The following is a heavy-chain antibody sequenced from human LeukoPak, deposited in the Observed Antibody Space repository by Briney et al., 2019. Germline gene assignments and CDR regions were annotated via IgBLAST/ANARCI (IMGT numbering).Heavy chain of an antibody. CDR1: GYTFTDYY. Sequence: ASVTVSFMASGYTFTDYYMHWVRQAPGRGLEWMGWINPNSGGTNYAQKFQGRVTMTRDTSINTAYIDLSRLTSDETAIYYCVRERRISLQFLEYSHNWFDTWGQGTLVTVSS. J-gene: IGHJ5*02. D-gene: IGHD3-3*01. CDR2: INPNSGGT. CDR3: VRERRISLQFLEYSHNWFDT. V-gene: IGHV1-2*02.